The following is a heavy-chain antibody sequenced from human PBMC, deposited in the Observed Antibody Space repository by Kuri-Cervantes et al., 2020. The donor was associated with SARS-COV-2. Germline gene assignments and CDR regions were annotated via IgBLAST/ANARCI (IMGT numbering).Heavy chain of an antibody. V-gene: IGHV3-21*01. D-gene: IGHD3-10*01. CDR3: ARDLKTSRETDY. CDR1: GFTFSSYS. J-gene: IGHJ4*02. Sequence: GESLKISCAASGFTFSSYSMNWVRQAPGKGLEWVSSISSSSSYIYYADSVKGRFTISRDNAKNSLYLQMNSLRGEDTAVYYCARDLKTSRETDYWGQGTLVTVSS. CDR2: ISSSSSYI.